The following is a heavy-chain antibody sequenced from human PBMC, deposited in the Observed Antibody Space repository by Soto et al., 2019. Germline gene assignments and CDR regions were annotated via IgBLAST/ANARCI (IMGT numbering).Heavy chain of an antibody. Sequence: EVHLLQSGGGLVQPGGSLRLSCAASGFSFSSFALSWVRQSPGKGLECVAAVSGRGGDTYYANSVKGRFTISRDNSQNTLFLQMNSLRAEDSAIYYCAKDPNYDFWSGFSAVYFDYWGQGTLVTVSS. CDR3: AKDPNYDFWSGFSAVYFDY. V-gene: IGHV3-23*01. J-gene: IGHJ4*02. CDR2: VSGRGGDT. CDR1: GFSFSSFA. D-gene: IGHD3-3*01.